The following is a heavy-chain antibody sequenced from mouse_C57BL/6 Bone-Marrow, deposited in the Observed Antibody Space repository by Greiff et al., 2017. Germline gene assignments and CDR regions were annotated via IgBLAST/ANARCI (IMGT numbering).Heavy chain of an antibody. CDR1: GFNIKDYY. CDR3: ARSYYCNSCFDY. J-gene: IGHJ2*01. V-gene: IGHV14-2*01. Sequence: VHLKQSGAELVKPGASVTLSCTASGFNIKDYYMHWVKQRTEQGLEWIGRIDPEDGETKYAPKFQGKANITADTSSNTAYLQLSSLTSEDTAVYYCARSYYCNSCFDYWGQGTTLTVSS. CDR2: IDPEDGET. D-gene: IGHD2-1*01.